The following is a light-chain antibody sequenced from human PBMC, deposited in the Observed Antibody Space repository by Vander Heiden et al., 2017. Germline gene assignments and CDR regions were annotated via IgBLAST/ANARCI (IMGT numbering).Light chain of an antibody. CDR2: EVS. CDR3: CSYAGSSSLV. J-gene: IGLJ3*02. CDR1: SSDVGSYNL. Sequence: QSALPQPASVSGSPGQPITIPRTGTSSDVGSYNLVSWYQQHPGKAPKLMIYEVSKRPSGVSNRFSGSKSGNTASLTISGLQAEDEADYYCCSYAGSSSLVFGGGTKLTVL. V-gene: IGLV2-23*02.